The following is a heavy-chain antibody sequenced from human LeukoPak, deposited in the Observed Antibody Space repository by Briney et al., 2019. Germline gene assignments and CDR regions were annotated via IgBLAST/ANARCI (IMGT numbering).Heavy chain of an antibody. V-gene: IGHV3-21*01. CDR2: ISGRSGYI. J-gene: IGHJ4*02. D-gene: IGHD3-10*01. CDR3: ARVGERRPGTSESFFPAHFDS. CDR1: GASVTATNYY. Sequence: ETLSLTCEVSGASVTATNYYWTWVRQAPGKGLEWVSSISGRSGYIYYADSMKGRFTISRDNAKSSLYLQMNSLGPEDTATYYCARVGERRPGTSESFFPAHFDSWGQGTLVIVSS.